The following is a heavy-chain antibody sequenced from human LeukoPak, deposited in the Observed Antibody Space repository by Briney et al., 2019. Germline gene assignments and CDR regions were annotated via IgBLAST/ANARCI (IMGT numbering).Heavy chain of an antibody. V-gene: IGHV3-30-3*01. CDR2: ISYDGSNK. CDR3: ANWKSGSATYFDD. CDR1: GFTFSSYA. D-gene: IGHD3-10*01. Sequence: GGSLRLSCADSGFTFSSYAISWVRQAPGKGLEWVAVISYDGSNKYYADPVKGRFTVSRDNFKNTLYLQMNSLRAEDTAVYYCANWKSGSATYFDDWGQGTLVTVSS. J-gene: IGHJ4*02.